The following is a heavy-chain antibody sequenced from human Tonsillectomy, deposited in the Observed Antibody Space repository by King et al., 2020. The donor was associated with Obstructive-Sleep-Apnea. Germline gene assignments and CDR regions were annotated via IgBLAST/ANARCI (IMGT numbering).Heavy chain of an antibody. CDR2: IKSKTDGGTT. CDR1: GFTFSNAW. Sequence: VQLVESGGGLVKPGGSLRLSCAASGFTFSNAWMSWVRQAPGKGLEWVGRIKSKTDGGTTEFAAPVKGRFIILRDDSKNTLYLQMNSLKNEDTAVYYCTTDGCSSTSCYDNWFDPWGQGTLVTVSS. J-gene: IGHJ5*02. CDR3: TTDGCSSTSCYDNWFDP. D-gene: IGHD2-2*01. V-gene: IGHV3-15*01.